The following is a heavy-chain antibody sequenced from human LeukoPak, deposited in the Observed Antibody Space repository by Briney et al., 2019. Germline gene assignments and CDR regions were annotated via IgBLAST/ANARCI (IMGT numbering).Heavy chain of an antibody. CDR1: GYSFIDYY. V-gene: IGHV1-2*02. J-gene: IGHJ1*01. Sequence: ASVKVSCKTSGYSFIDYYIHWVRRAPGQGLGWMGWINSNSADTNYAQNFQGRVTMTRDTSISTAYMELSRLRSDDTALYYCARIGISARGTNFHHWGQGTLVTVSS. CDR2: INSNSADT. CDR3: ARIGISARGTNFHH. D-gene: IGHD6-13*01.